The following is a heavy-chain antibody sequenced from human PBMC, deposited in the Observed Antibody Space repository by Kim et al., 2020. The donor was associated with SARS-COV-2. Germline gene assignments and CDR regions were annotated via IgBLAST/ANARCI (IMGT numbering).Heavy chain of an antibody. J-gene: IGHJ6*02. V-gene: IGHV1-69*13. CDR1: GGTFSSYA. CDR2: IIPIFGTA. CDR3: ARGYYDSSGYWGATYYYYGMDV. Sequence: SVKVSCKASGGTFSSYAISWVRQAPGQGLEWMGGIIPIFGTANYAQKFQGRVTITADESTSTAYMELSSLRSEDTAVYYCARGYYDSSGYWGATYYYYGMDVWGQGTTVTVSS. D-gene: IGHD3-22*01.